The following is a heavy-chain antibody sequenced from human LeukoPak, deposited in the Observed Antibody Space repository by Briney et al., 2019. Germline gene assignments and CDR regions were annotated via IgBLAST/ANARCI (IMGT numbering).Heavy chain of an antibody. J-gene: IGHJ5*02. Sequence: GGSLRLSCAASGFTFSDYGMHWVRQARGKGLEWVSGISGSGGTIYYADSVKGRFTISRDNSKNTMYLQMNSLRAEDTALYYCAKGDPYSSSSKFDPWGQGTLVTVSS. CDR1: GFTFSDYG. CDR2: ISGSGGTI. D-gene: IGHD6-6*01. CDR3: AKGDPYSSSSKFDP. V-gene: IGHV3-23*01.